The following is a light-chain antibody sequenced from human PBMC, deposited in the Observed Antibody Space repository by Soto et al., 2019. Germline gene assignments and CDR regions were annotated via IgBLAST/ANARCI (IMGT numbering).Light chain of an antibody. V-gene: IGLV2-14*03. Sequence: QSALTQPASVSGSPGQSITIPCTGSSSDVGGYNYVSWYQHLPGKAPELLLYDVSNRPSGVSNRFSGSKSGNTASLTISGLQAEYEGDYYSTSCTSLDPYVFGTGSKVTV. J-gene: IGLJ1*01. CDR1: SSDVGGYNY. CDR3: TSCTSLDPYV. CDR2: DVS.